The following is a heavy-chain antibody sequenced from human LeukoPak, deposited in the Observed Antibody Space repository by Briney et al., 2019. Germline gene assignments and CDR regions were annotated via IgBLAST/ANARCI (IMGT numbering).Heavy chain of an antibody. Sequence: GGSLRLSCAASGFTFSRYAVHWVRQAPGKGLEWVAVISSDGNLIFYADSLKGRFTISRDDSRSTLYLQMNSLRVEDTALYYCARDEGYYDSSGYYYYWGQGTLVTVSS. V-gene: IGHV3-30-3*01. D-gene: IGHD3-22*01. CDR1: GFTFSRYA. J-gene: IGHJ4*02. CDR3: ARDEGYYDSSGYYYY. CDR2: ISSDGNLI.